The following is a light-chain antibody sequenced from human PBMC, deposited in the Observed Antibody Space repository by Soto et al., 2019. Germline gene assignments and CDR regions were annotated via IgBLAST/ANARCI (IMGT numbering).Light chain of an antibody. Sequence: QSALTQPASLSGSPGQSITISCTGTSSDVGDGDFVSWYQQRPGKAPKLMIYKVSNRPSGVSNRFSGSKSGNTASLTISGLQAEDEADYYCCSYTRSYTWVFGGGTKLTVL. J-gene: IGLJ3*02. CDR3: CSYTRSYTWV. V-gene: IGLV2-14*01. CDR2: KVS. CDR1: SSDVGDGDF.